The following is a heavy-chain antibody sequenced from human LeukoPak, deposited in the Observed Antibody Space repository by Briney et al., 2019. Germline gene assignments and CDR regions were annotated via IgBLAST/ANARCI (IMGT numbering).Heavy chain of an antibody. D-gene: IGHD1-26*01. CDR1: GGTFSSYT. V-gene: IGHV1-69*02. Sequence: SVKVSCKASGGTFSSYTISWVRQAPGQGLEWMGRIIPILGIANYAQKFQGRVTITADKSTSTAYMELSSLRSEDTAVYYCARRGSDRTGIVGATGYFYWGQGTLVTVSS. J-gene: IGHJ4*02. CDR2: IIPILGIA. CDR3: ARRGSDRTGIVGATGYFY.